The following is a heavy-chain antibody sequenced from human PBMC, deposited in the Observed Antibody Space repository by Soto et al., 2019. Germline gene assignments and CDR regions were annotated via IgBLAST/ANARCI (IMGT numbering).Heavy chain of an antibody. Sequence: GGSLRLSCAASGFSFSSYWMSWVRQAPGKGLQWVANIKQDGSQKYYVDSVKGRFTIYRDNAKNSLYLQMNSLRAEDTAIYYCARPYCSGGSCYNWFDPWGQETLVTVSS. CDR2: IKQDGSQK. CDR3: ARPYCSGGSCYNWFDP. CDR1: GFSFSSYW. J-gene: IGHJ5*02. V-gene: IGHV3-7*03. D-gene: IGHD2-15*01.